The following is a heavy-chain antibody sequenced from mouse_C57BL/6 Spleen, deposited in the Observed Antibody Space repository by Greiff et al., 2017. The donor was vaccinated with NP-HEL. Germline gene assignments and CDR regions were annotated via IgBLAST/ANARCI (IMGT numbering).Heavy chain of an antibody. Sequence: QVQLQQSGAELVKPGASVKLSCKASGYTFTSYWMQWVKQRPGQGLEWIGEIDPSDSYTNSNQKFKGKATLTVDTSSSTAYMQLSSLTSEDSAVYYCARRSTMVMYFDVWGTGTTVTVSS. D-gene: IGHD2-2*01. CDR3: ARRSTMVMYFDV. V-gene: IGHV1-50*01. CDR2: IDPSDSYT. CDR1: GYTFTSYW. J-gene: IGHJ1*03.